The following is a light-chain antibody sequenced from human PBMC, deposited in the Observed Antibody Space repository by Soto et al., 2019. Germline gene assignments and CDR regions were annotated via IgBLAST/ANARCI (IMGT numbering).Light chain of an antibody. CDR2: GAS. J-gene: IGKJ5*01. CDR3: QQYNNWPPIT. V-gene: IGKV3-15*01. CDR1: QSVSSN. Sequence: EIVMTQSPATLSVSPGERATLSCRASQSVSSNLAWYQQKPGQAPRRLIYGASTRATGIPARFSGSRSATEFTLTISSLQSEDFAVYYCQQYNNWPPITFGQGTRLEIK.